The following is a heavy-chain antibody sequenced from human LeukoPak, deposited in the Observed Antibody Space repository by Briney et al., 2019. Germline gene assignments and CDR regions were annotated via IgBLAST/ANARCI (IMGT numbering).Heavy chain of an antibody. D-gene: IGHD3-10*01. CDR1: GGTISSYD. Sequence: SVKVSCKASGGTISSYDISWVRQAPGQGLEWMGRIIPIFGTANYAQKFQGRVTITTDESTSTAYMELSSLRSEDTAVYYCARSLGSYYFDYWGQGTLVTVSS. CDR3: ARSLGSYYFDY. V-gene: IGHV1-69*05. J-gene: IGHJ4*02. CDR2: IIPIFGTA.